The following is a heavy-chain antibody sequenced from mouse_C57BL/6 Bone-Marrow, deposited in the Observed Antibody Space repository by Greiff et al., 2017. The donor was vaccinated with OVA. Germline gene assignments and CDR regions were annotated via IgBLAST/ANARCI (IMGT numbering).Heavy chain of an antibody. Sequence: QVQLQQPGAELVKPGASVKLSCKASGYTFTSYWMQWVKQRPGQGLEWIGEIDPSDSYTNYNQKFQGKATLTVDTSSSTAYMQLSSLTSEDSAVYYCARTEYYDYSYYYAMDYWGQGTSVTVSS. CDR2: IDPSDSYT. J-gene: IGHJ4*01. CDR1: GYTFTSYW. V-gene: IGHV1-50*01. CDR3: ARTEYYDYSYYYAMDY. D-gene: IGHD2-4*01.